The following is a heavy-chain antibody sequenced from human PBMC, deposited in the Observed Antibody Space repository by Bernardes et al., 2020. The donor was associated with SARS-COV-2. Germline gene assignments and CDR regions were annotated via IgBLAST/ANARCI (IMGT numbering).Heavy chain of an antibody. CDR2: TNEDWTIT. Sequence: GGSLRLSCAASGITLRRYWMHWVRQVPGKGLVWVARTNEDWTITNYADSVRGRYTISRDNDNNTLYLQMSSLRAEDTAVYYCARDVAGRDGLWGRGTLVTVSS. CDR1: GITLRRYW. V-gene: IGHV3-74*01. D-gene: IGHD2-15*01. J-gene: IGHJ2*01. CDR3: ARDVAGRDGL.